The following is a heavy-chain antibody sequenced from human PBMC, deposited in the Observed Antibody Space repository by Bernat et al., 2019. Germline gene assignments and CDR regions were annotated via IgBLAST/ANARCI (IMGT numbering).Heavy chain of an antibody. J-gene: IGHJ4*02. CDR2: IWYDGSNN. Sequence: QVQLVESGGGVVQPGRFLRLSCAASGFTFSSYGMHWVRQAPGKGLEWVAVIWYDGSNNYYADSVKGRFTISRDNSKNTLYLQMNSLRAEDTAVYYCAGSGIAAAIDRFDYWGQGTLVTVSS. CDR1: GFTFSSYG. V-gene: IGHV3-33*01. D-gene: IGHD6-25*01. CDR3: AGSGIAAAIDRFDY.